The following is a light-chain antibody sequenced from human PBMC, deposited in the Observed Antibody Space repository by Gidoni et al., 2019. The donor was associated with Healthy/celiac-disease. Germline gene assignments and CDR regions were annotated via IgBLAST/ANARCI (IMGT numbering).Light chain of an antibody. CDR3: QQSYSTPRIT. Sequence: MQMTQSASSRSASVGDRVTITCRASQSISSYLNWYQQKPGKAPKLLIYAGSSLHSCGPSRFIGSGAGTDFTLTISSLQPEDFATYYCQQSYSTPRITFGQGTRLEIK. CDR2: AGS. V-gene: IGKV1-39*01. CDR1: QSISSY. J-gene: IGKJ5*01.